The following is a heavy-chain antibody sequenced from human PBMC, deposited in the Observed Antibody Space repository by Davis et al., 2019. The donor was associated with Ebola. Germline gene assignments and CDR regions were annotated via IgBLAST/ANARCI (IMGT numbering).Heavy chain of an antibody. CDR3: TRQAPFDY. J-gene: IGHJ4*02. CDR1: GFTFSTYA. V-gene: IGHV7-4-1*02. CDR2: IDTNTGHP. Sequence: MPGGSLRLSCVASGFTFSTYAINWIRQAPGQGLEWLGWIDTNTGHPTYAQGFTGRLALSLDTSVSTAYLQISSLKTEDTAVYFCTRQAPFDYWGRGTLVTVSS.